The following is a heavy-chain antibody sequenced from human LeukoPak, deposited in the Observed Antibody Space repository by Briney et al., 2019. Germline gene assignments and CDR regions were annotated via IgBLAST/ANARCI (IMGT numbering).Heavy chain of an antibody. D-gene: IGHD3-9*01. J-gene: IGHJ2*01. Sequence: PGGSLRLSCAASGFTFSSYAMSWVRQAPGKGLEWVSGISGSGSSTHYADSVKGRFTISRDNSKNTLYLQMNSLRAEDTAVYYCAKDIDRWYFDLWDRGTLVTVSS. V-gene: IGHV3-23*01. CDR2: ISGSGSST. CDR3: AKDIDRWYFDL. CDR1: GFTFSSYA.